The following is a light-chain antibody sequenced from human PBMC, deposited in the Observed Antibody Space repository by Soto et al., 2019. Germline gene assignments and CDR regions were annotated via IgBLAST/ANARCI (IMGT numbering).Light chain of an antibody. J-gene: IGLJ1*01. CDR2: DVS. CDR1: SSDVGGYNY. CDR3: SSYTSSRDYV. Sequence: QSVLTQPASVSGSPGQSITISCTGTSSDVGGYNYVSWYQQHPGKAPKLMIYDVSNRPSGVSNRFSGSKSGNTASLTNSGLQAEDEADYYCSSYTSSRDYVFGTGTKSPS. V-gene: IGLV2-14*01.